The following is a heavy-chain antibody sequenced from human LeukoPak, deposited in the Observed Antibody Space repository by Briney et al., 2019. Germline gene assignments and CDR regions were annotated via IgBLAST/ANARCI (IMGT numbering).Heavy chain of an antibody. V-gene: IGHV1-2*02. Sequence: ASVKVSCKASGYTFTGYYMHWVRQAPGQGLEWMGWINPSSGGTNYAQKFQGRVTMTRDTSISTAYMELSRLRSDDTAVYYCAREGTTVTTLSAFDIWGQGTMVTVSS. CDR2: INPSSGGT. CDR3: AREGTTVTTLSAFDI. J-gene: IGHJ3*02. CDR1: GYTFTGYY. D-gene: IGHD4-17*01.